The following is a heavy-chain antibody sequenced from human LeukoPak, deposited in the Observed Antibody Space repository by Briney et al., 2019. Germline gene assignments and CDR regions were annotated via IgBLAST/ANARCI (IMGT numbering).Heavy chain of an antibody. V-gene: IGHV3-7*01. CDR2: IKQDGSEK. Sequence: PGGSLRLSCAASGFTFSTYWMSWVRQAPGKGLEWVANIKQDGSEKYHVDSVKGRFTISRDNAKNSLYLQMNSLRAEDTAVYYCARDRGGSSGLHWGQGTLVTVSS. CDR3: ARDRGGSSGLH. J-gene: IGHJ4*02. D-gene: IGHD2-15*01. CDR1: GFTFSTYW.